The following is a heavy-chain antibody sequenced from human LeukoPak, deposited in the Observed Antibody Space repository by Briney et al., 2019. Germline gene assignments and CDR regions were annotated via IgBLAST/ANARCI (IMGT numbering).Heavy chain of an antibody. CDR3: VSGVFRF. Sequence: GGSLRLSCAVSGFTFSRYTMHWVRQAPGKGLEWVTVIPEDGTNKFYAESVKGRFTVSRDNSKNMLLLQMNSLRREDTAVYYCVSGVFRFWGQGTLVSVST. D-gene: IGHD2-8*01. CDR2: IPEDGTNK. J-gene: IGHJ4*02. CDR1: GFTFSRYT. V-gene: IGHV3-30*04.